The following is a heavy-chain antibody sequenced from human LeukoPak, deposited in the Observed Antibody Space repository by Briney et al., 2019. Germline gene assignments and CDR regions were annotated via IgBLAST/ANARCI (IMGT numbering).Heavy chain of an antibody. CDR1: GYSFTTYW. V-gene: IGHV5-51*01. CDR3: ARSGELVVPHFDY. D-gene: IGHD3-22*01. J-gene: IGHJ4*02. CDR2: IYPSDSDT. Sequence: GESLKISCKTSGYSFTTYWIGWVRQMPGKGVEWMGIIYPSDSDTKYSPSFQGQVTISADKSISTAYLQWSSLKASDTAMYYCARSGELVVPHFDYWGQGTLVTVSS.